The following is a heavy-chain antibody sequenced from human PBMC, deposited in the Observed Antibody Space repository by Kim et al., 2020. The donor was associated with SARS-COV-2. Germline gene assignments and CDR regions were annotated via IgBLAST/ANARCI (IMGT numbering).Heavy chain of an antibody. Sequence: RGRFTISRDNSKNTLYLEMSSLRAEDTAVYYCAKLFGLNNYDSWSCYSDKWGQGTLVTVSS. J-gene: IGHJ4*02. V-gene: IGHV3-30*02. D-gene: IGHD3-3*01. CDR3: AKLFGLNNYDSWSCYSDK.